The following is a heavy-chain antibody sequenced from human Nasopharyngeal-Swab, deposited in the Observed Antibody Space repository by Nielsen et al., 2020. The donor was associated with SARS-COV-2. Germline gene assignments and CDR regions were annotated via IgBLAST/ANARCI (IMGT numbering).Heavy chain of an antibody. CDR3: ADPPFSEY. Sequence: GESLKISCAVSGFIVSSTYMSWVRQAPGKGLEWVSVTEIGGITHYADSVKGRFTISRDNSKNTLYLQMNSLRADDTAVYYCADPPFSEYWGQGTLVTVSS. J-gene: IGHJ4*02. CDR1: GFIVSSTY. CDR2: TEIGGIT. V-gene: IGHV3-53*01.